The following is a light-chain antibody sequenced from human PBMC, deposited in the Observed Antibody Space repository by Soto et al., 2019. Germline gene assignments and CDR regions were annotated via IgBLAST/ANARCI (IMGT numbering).Light chain of an antibody. CDR3: SSYAGSNNVV. Sequence: QPVLTQPPSASGSPGQSVTISCTGTSSDVGGYNYVSWYQHHPGKAPKLMIYEVSKRPSGVPDRFSGSKSGNTASLTVSGLQAEDEADYYCSSYAGSNNVVFGGGTQLTVL. J-gene: IGLJ2*01. CDR1: SSDVGGYNY. CDR2: EVS. V-gene: IGLV2-8*01.